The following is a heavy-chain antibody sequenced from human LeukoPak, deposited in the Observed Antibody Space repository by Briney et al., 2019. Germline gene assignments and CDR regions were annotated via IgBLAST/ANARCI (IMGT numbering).Heavy chain of an antibody. CDR1: GDSISSYY. Sequence: SETLSLTCTVSGDSISSYYWSWTRQPPGKGLEWVGYISHTGNTNYNPSLTGRLTISLDTSKNQVSLKVASVTAADTAVYYWARSEAIYSSCVSRFDPWGQGTLVTVSS. V-gene: IGHV4-59*01. CDR2: ISHTGNT. D-gene: IGHD6-6*01. J-gene: IGHJ5*02. CDR3: ARSEAIYSSCVSRFDP.